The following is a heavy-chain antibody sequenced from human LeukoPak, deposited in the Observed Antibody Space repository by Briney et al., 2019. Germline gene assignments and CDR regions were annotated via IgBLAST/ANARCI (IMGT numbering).Heavy chain of an antibody. D-gene: IGHD5-24*01. CDR1: GFTFSSYA. J-gene: IGHJ4*02. V-gene: IGHV3-23*01. CDR2: ISGSGGST. Sequence: GGSLRLSCAASGFTFSSYAMSWVRQAPGKGLEWVSAISGSGGSTHYADSVKGRFTISRDNSKNTLYLQMNSLRAEDTAVYYCAKADRAGYVSAYFDYWGQGTLVTVSS. CDR3: AKADRAGYVSAYFDY.